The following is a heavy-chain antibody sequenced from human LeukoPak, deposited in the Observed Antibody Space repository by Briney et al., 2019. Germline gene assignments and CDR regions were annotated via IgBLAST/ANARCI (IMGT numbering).Heavy chain of an antibody. CDR1: GGSFSGYY. CDR2: INHSGST. J-gene: IGHJ1*01. D-gene: IGHD6-19*01. Sequence: SETLSLTCAVYGGSFSGYYWSWIRQPPGKGLEWIGEINHSGSTNYNPSLKSRVTISVDTSKNQFSLKLSSVTAADTAVYYCARGSGDSSGWYLQHWGQGTLVTVSS. V-gene: IGHV4-34*01. CDR3: ARGSGDSSGWYLQH.